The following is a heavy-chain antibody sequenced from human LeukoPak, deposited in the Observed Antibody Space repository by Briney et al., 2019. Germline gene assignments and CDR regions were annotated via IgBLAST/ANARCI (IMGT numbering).Heavy chain of an antibody. J-gene: IGHJ6*03. CDR1: GFTFSSYG. V-gene: IGHV3-30*02. Sequence: GGSLRLPCAASGFTFSSYGMHWVRQAPGKGLEWVAFIRYDGSNKYYADSVKGRFTISRDNSKNTLYLQMNSLRAEGTAVYYCAKELSLYYYYYYMDVWGKGTTVTISS. CDR2: IRYDGSNK. CDR3: AKELSLYYYYYYMDV. D-gene: IGHD1-26*01.